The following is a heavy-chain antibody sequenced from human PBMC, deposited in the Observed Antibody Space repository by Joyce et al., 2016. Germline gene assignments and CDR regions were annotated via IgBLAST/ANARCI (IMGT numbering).Heavy chain of an antibody. Sequence: QVQLVESGGGVVQPGRSLRLSCAASGFTFSVYGRHWFRQAPGKGLEWVAVISYDGGEKYYADSVKGRFTISRDNSKKTLYLQMNSLRPEDTAVYYCAKGGRSVTMAEDYWGQGTLVTVSS. D-gene: IGHD4-11*01. CDR1: GFTFSVYG. J-gene: IGHJ4*02. V-gene: IGHV3-30*18. CDR3: AKGGRSVTMAEDY. CDR2: ISYDGGEK.